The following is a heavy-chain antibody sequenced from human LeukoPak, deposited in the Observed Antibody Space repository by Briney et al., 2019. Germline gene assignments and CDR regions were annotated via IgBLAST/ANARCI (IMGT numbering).Heavy chain of an antibody. CDR2: IIPILGIA. CDR3: ARDPPGGDGYNLGDY. Sequence: GASVKVSCKASGGTFSSYAISWVRQAPGQGLEWMGRIIPILGIANYAQKFQGRVTITADKSTSTAYMELSSLRSEDTAVYYCARDPPGGDGYNLGDYWGQGTLVTVSP. D-gene: IGHD5-24*01. J-gene: IGHJ4*02. V-gene: IGHV1-69*04. CDR1: GGTFSSYA.